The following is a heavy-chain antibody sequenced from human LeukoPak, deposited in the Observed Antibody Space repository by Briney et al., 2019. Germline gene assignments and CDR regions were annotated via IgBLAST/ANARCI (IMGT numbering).Heavy chain of an antibody. V-gene: IGHV4-59*08. CDR2: IYYSGST. D-gene: IGHD4-17*01. Sequence: PSETLSLTCTLSGGSISSYYWSWIRQPPGKGLEWIGYIYYSGSTNYNPSLKSRVTISVDTSKNQFSLKLSSVTAADTAVYYCARHDYGDQGFFDYWGQGTLVTVSS. J-gene: IGHJ4*02. CDR1: GGSISSYY. CDR3: ARHDYGDQGFFDY.